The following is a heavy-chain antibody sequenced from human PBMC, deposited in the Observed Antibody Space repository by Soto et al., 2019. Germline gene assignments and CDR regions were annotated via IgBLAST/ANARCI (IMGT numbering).Heavy chain of an antibody. Sequence: QVQLVQSGAEVQKPGASVKVSCKASGYIFNNYGISWVRQAPGQGLEWMGWIYSKEGKINFAQKFQGRVTMTTDTPTSTAYIELRSLRFDDSAVYFCARDIDYDIDYWGQGTLVTVSS. CDR1: GYIFNNYG. J-gene: IGHJ4*02. CDR2: IYSKEGKI. D-gene: IGHD4-17*01. CDR3: ARDIDYDIDY. V-gene: IGHV1-18*01.